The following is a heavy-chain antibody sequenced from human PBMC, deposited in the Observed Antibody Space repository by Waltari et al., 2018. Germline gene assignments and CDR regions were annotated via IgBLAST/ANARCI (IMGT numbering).Heavy chain of an antibody. D-gene: IGHD2-21*01. CDR1: GPSFCTHY. CDR3: ASGYYSRPIDF. J-gene: IGHJ4*02. CDR2: IYPADSDS. Sequence: VQLVQSGAEVPKHGESLTVACKTSGPSFCTHYIAWVRQVPGKGLEWVGLIYPADSDSTISPSFQGQVVISVDKSTNTTFLQWRSLKASDSAMYYCASGYYSRPIDFWGQGTLVSVSS. V-gene: IGHV5-51*01.